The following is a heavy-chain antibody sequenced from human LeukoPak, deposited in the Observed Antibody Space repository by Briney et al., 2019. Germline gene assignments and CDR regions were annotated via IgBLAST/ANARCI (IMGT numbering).Heavy chain of an antibody. J-gene: IGHJ4*02. D-gene: IGHD6-13*01. V-gene: IGHV4-59*01. CDR1: GGSISSYY. CDR2: IYYSGST. CDR3: ARQSGSRTLDY. Sequence: SETLSLTCTVSGGSISSYYWSWIRQPPGKGLEWIGYIYYSGSTNYNPSLKSRVTISVDTSKNQFSLKLSSVTAADTAVYYCARQSGSRTLDYWGQGTLVTVSS.